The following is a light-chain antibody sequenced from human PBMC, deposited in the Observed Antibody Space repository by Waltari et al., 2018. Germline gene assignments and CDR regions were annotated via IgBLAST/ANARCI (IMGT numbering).Light chain of an antibody. CDR3: QQYGSSLYT. J-gene: IGKJ2*01. Sequence: EIVLTQSPGTLSLSPGERATLSCRASQSVSSSYLAWYQQKPGQAPRRLIYDVSNRATGIPDRFRGSGSGTDFTLTISRLEPEDFAVYYCQQYGSSLYTFGQGTKLEIK. CDR2: DVS. V-gene: IGKV3-20*01. CDR1: QSVSSSY.